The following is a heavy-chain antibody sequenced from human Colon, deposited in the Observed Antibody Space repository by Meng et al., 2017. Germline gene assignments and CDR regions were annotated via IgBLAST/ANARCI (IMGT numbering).Heavy chain of an antibody. D-gene: IGHD2-15*01. Sequence: VELVQSGSELKKPGALVKVSCRASGYSLNSYGINWVRQAPGQGLEWMGWINTDTGNPTYAQAFTGRFVFSLDTSVNTAYLHINSLKADDTAVYYCARDLLEYCSGGYCYARDYWGQGTLVTVSS. J-gene: IGHJ4*02. CDR3: ARDLLEYCSGGYCYARDY. CDR2: INTDTGNP. V-gene: IGHV7-4-1*02. CDR1: GYSLNSYG.